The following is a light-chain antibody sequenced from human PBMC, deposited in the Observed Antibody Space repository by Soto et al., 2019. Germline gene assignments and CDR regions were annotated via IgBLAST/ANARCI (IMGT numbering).Light chain of an antibody. CDR3: CSYAGSYSYV. CDR1: SXDVGGYNY. Sequence: QSVLTQPRSVSGSPGQSITISCTGTSXDVGGYNYVSWYQEQPGKAPKLMIYDVSKRPSGVPDRFSGSKSGNTASLTISGLQAEDEADYYCCSYAGSYSYVFGTGTKV. J-gene: IGLJ1*01. V-gene: IGLV2-11*01. CDR2: DVS.